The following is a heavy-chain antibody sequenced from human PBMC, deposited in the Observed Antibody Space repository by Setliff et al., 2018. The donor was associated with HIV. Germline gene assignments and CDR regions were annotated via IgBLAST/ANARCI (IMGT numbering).Heavy chain of an antibody. CDR2: IFHTGST. Sequence: PSETLSLTCAVSGVSITSNNWWTWVRQTPGEGLEWIGEIFHTGSTHFHPSLQSRVIISLDKSKNQLSLKVTSLTAADTALYYCASGPSGWPQGYSDYWGQGTLVTVSS. J-gene: IGHJ4*02. V-gene: IGHV4-4*02. CDR1: GVSITSNNW. D-gene: IGHD6-19*01. CDR3: ASGPSGWPQGYSDY.